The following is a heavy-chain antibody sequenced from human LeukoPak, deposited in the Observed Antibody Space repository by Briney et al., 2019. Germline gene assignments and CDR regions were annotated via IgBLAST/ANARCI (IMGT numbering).Heavy chain of an antibody. CDR1: GYTFTGYY. V-gene: IGHV1-8*02. CDR3: ARVRQQLVFWKKYNWFDP. Sequence: GASVKVSCKASGYTFTGYYMHWVRQAPGQGLEWMGWINPNSGNTGYAQKFQGRVTMTRNTSISTAYMELSSLRSEDTAVYYCARVRQQLVFWKKYNWFDPWGQGTLVTVSS. J-gene: IGHJ5*02. D-gene: IGHD6-13*01. CDR2: INPNSGNT.